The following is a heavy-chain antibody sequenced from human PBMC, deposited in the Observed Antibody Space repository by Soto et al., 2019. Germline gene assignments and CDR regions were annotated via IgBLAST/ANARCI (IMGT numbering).Heavy chain of an antibody. CDR2: IYYTGNT. CDR1: GGSISSYY. Sequence: QSLTCTVSGGSISSYYWSWIRQPPGKGLEWIGYIYYTGNTNYNPSLKSRVTISVDTSKNQFSLKLTSLTAADTAVYYCARARTSYAVDFDYWGQGTLVTVSS. V-gene: IGHV4-59*01. D-gene: IGHD2-2*01. CDR3: ARARTSYAVDFDY. J-gene: IGHJ4*02.